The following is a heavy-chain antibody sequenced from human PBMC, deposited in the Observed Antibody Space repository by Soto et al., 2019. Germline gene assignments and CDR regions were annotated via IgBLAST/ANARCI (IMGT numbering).Heavy chain of an antibody. CDR2: INSDGSRT. Sequence: GGSLRLSCAASGFTFRSYLVHWVRQAPGKGLVWVSRINSDGSRTTYADSVKGRFTISRGNAKNMLHLQMNSLRAEDTAVYYCARALTYYYDIDYWGQGTLVTVSS. D-gene: IGHD3-22*01. J-gene: IGHJ4*02. V-gene: IGHV3-74*01. CDR3: ARALTYYYDIDY. CDR1: GFTFRSYL.